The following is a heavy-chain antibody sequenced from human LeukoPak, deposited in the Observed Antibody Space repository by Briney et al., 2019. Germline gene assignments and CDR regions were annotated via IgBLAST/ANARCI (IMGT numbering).Heavy chain of an antibody. CDR3: ARDPPRKVAVAGEFDY. Sequence: PGGSLRLSCAASGFTFSSYAMHWVRQAPGKGLEWVAVISYDGSNKYYADSVKGRFTISRDNSKNTLYLQMNSLRAEDTAVYYCARDPPRKVAVAGEFDYWGQGTLVTVSS. J-gene: IGHJ4*02. D-gene: IGHD6-19*01. V-gene: IGHV3-30-3*01. CDR2: ISYDGSNK. CDR1: GFTFSSYA.